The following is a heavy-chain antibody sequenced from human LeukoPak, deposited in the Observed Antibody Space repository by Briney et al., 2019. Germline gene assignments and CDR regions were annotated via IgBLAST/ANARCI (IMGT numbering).Heavy chain of an antibody. D-gene: IGHD3-22*01. CDR1: GGSISIGDYY. CDR3: AREKSGYYYAFTDY. V-gene: IGHV4-30-4*01. J-gene: IGHJ4*02. CDR2: IYYSGST. Sequence: PSETLSLTCTVSGGSISIGDYYWSWIRQPPGQGLEWIGYIYYSGSTYYNPSLKSRVTISVDTSKNQFSLKLSSVTAADTAVYYCAREKSGYYYAFTDYWGQGTLVTVSS.